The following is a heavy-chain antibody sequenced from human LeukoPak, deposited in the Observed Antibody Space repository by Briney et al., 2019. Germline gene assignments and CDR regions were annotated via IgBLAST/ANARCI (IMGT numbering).Heavy chain of an antibody. Sequence: PGGSLRLSCAASGFTFSSYGMHWVRQAPGKGLEWVAFIRYDGSYKYYADSVKGRFTISRDNSKNTLYLQMNSLRAEDTAVYYCAKDQDTAMVVFDYWGQGTLVTVSS. CDR1: GFTFSSYG. J-gene: IGHJ4*02. D-gene: IGHD5-18*01. CDR3: AKDQDTAMVVFDY. V-gene: IGHV3-30*02. CDR2: IRYDGSYK.